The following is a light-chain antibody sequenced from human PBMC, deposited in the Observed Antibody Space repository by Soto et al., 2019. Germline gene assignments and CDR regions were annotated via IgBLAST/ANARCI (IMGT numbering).Light chain of an antibody. CDR3: STWDDSLNGYV. J-gene: IGLJ1*01. Sequence: QSVLTQPPSAYGPPGQRVTISCSGGSSNIGSNTVHWYQQLPGTAPKLLIFTDHERPSGVPDRFSGSRSGTSASLAIRGLRSEDEADYYCSTWDDSLNGYVFGTGTKLTVL. CDR2: TDH. CDR1: SSNIGSNT. V-gene: IGLV1-44*01.